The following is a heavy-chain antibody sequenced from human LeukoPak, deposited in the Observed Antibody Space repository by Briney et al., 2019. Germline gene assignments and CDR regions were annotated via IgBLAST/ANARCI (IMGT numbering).Heavy chain of an antibody. V-gene: IGHV3-74*01. J-gene: IGHJ4*02. CDR3: ARVGYYYDSSGYYYGVRYFDY. Sequence: GGSLRLSCAASGSTFSSYWMHWVRQAPGKGLVWVSRINSDGSSTSYADSVKGRFTISRDNAKNTLYLQMNSLRAEDTAVYYCARVGYYYDSSGYYYGVRYFDYWGQGTLVTVSS. D-gene: IGHD3-22*01. CDR1: GSTFSSYW. CDR2: INSDGSST.